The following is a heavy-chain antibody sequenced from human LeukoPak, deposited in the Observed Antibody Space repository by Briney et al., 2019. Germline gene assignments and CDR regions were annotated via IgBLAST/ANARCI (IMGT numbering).Heavy chain of an antibody. V-gene: IGHV3-7*01. Sequence: GGSLRLSCAASGFTFDTYWMSWVRQAPGKGLEWVANIKYDGSEKYCVDSMKDRFTISRDNGMESLYLQMNSLRAEDTAVYYCARVRYSGYDYFDYWGQGTLVTVSS. J-gene: IGHJ4*02. CDR2: IKYDGSEK. D-gene: IGHD5-12*01. CDR3: ARVRYSGYDYFDY. CDR1: GFTFDTYW.